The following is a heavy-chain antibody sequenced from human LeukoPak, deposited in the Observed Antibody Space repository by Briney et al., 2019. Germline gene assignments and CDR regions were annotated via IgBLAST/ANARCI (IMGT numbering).Heavy chain of an antibody. CDR3: ARVVDSDDFWSGYLDY. D-gene: IGHD3-3*01. J-gene: IGHJ4*02. V-gene: IGHV1-8*03. CDR1: GYTFTSYD. Sequence: ASVKVSCKASGYTFTSYDINWVRQATGQGLEWMGWMNPNSGNTGYAQKFQGRVTITRNTSISTAYMELSSLRSEDTAVYYCARVVDSDDFWSGYLDYWGQGTLVTVSS. CDR2: MNPNSGNT.